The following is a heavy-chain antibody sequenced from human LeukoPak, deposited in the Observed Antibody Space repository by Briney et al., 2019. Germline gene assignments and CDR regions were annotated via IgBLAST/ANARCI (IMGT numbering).Heavy chain of an antibody. D-gene: IGHD6-19*01. CDR1: GGTFSSYP. CDR2: IIPIFGSA. Sequence: SVKVSCKASGGTFSSYPISWVRQAPGQGLEWMGGIIPIFGSANYAQKFQGRVTITADESTSTAYMELSSLRSEDTAVYYCATGGIAVADHGVRDYWAQGTLVTVSS. V-gene: IGHV1-69*13. J-gene: IGHJ4*02. CDR3: ATGGIAVADHGVRDY.